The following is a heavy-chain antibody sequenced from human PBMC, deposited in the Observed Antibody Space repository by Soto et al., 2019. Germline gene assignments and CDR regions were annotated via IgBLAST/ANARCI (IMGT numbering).Heavy chain of an antibody. CDR3: ARQAAAPGIDLWFDP. J-gene: IGHJ5*02. V-gene: IGHV4-34*01. Sequence: PSETLSLTCAVYGGSFSGYYWSWIRQPPGKGLEWIGEINHSGSTYYNPSLKSRVTVSVDTSKNQFSLKLDSVTAADTAVYYCARQAAAPGIDLWFDPWGQGTLVTVSS. CDR2: INHSGST. CDR1: GGSFSGYY. D-gene: IGHD6-13*01.